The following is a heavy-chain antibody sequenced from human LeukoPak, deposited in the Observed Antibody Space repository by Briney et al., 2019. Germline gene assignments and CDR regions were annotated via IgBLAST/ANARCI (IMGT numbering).Heavy chain of an antibody. CDR1: GFTFRSFW. CDR2: IKFDGTAT. J-gene: IGHJ4*02. Sequence: GGSLRLSCSGFGFTFRSFWMGWVRQAPGKGLEWVANIKFDGTATNYVDSVRGRFTISRDNAKNTLYLQMNNARVDDTAVYYCAKEVGYGSPYFDYWGQGTLVTVSS. CDR3: AKEVGYGSPYFDY. V-gene: IGHV3-7*01. D-gene: IGHD5-12*01.